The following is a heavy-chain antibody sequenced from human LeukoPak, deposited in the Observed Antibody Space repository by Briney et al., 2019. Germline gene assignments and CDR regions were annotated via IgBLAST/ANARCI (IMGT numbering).Heavy chain of an antibody. CDR3: AREGIEGYFDY. V-gene: IGHV3-30-3*01. CDR2: ISYDGSNK. J-gene: IGHJ4*02. Sequence: GRSLRLSCAASGFTFSSYAMHWVRQAPSKGLGWVAAISYDGSNKYYADSVKGRFTISRDNSKNTLYLQMNSLRAEDTAVYYCAREGIEGYFDYWGQGTLVTVSS. D-gene: IGHD1-26*01. CDR1: GFTFSSYA.